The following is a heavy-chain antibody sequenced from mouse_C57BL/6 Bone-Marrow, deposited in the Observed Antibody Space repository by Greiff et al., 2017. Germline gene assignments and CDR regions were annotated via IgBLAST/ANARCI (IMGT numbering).Heavy chain of an antibody. CDR2: ISSGSSTI. Sequence: EVQVVESGGGLVKPGGSLKLSCAASGFTFSDYGMHWVRQAPEKGLEWVAYISSGSSTIYYADTVKGRFTISRDNAKNTLFLQMTSLRSEDTSMYYCARGTTVARHYYAMDYWGQGTSVTVSS. J-gene: IGHJ4*01. CDR3: ARGTTVARHYYAMDY. D-gene: IGHD1-1*01. CDR1: GFTFSDYG. V-gene: IGHV5-17*01.